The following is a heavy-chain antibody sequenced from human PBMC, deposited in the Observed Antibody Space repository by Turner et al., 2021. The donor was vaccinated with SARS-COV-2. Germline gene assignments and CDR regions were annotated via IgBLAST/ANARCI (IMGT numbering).Heavy chain of an antibody. CDR2: FDPEDGET. CDR3: ATLPSPHHDFWSGYYVFDP. V-gene: IGHV1-24*01. J-gene: IGHJ5*02. Sequence: QVQLVQSGAEVKKPGASVKVSCKVSGDTLTELSMHGVRQAPGKGLEWMRGFDPEDGETIYAPEFRGRVTMTEDTSTDTAYMELSSLRSEDTAVYYCATLPSPHHDFWSGYYVFDPWGQGTLVTVSS. D-gene: IGHD3-3*01. CDR1: GDTLTELS.